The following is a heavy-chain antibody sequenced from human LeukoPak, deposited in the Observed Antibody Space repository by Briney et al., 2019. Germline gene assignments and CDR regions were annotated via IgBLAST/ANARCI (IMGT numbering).Heavy chain of an antibody. CDR1: GGTFSSYT. J-gene: IGHJ4*02. V-gene: IGHV1-69*02. D-gene: IGHD2-21*01. CDR2: IIPILGIA. CDR3: AHESSRAYCGGDCSSPESY. Sequence: GASVKVSCKASGGTFSSYTISWVRQAPGQGLEWMGRIIPILGIANYAQKFQCRVTITADKSTSTAYMELSSLRSEDTAVYYCAHESSRAYCGGDCSSPESYWGQGTLVTVSS.